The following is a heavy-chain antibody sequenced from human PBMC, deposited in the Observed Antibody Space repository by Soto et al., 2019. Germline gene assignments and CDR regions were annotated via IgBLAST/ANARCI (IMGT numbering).Heavy chain of an antibody. Sequence: SETLSLTCTVSGGSIGSYYWSWIRQPPGKGLEWIGYIYYSGSTDYDPSLKSRVTISVDTSKNQFSLKLSSVTAADTAVYYCARRWGTYFDFWGQGTLVTSPQ. D-gene: IGHD7-27*01. CDR1: GGSIGSYY. V-gene: IGHV4-59*01. J-gene: IGHJ4*02. CDR2: IYYSGST. CDR3: ARRWGTYFDF.